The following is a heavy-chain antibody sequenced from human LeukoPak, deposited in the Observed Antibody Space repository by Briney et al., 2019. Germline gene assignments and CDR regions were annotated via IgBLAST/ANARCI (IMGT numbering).Heavy chain of an antibody. CDR1: GFTFSSYG. CDR2: ISYDGSNK. D-gene: IGHD3-3*01. V-gene: IGHV3-30*18. CDR3: AKEFWSGYYSYYYYGMDV. J-gene: IGHJ6*02. Sequence: GGSLRLSCAASGFTFSSYGMHWVRQAPGKGLEWVAVISYDGSNKYYADSVKGRFTISRDNSKNTLYLQMNSLRAEDTAVYYCAKEFWSGYYSYYYYGMDVWGQGTTVTVSS.